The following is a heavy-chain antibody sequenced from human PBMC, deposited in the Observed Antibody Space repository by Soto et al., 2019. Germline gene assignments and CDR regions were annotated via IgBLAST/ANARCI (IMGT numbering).Heavy chain of an antibody. CDR3: ARGDGYHFNYFHGMDV. J-gene: IGHJ6*02. CDR1: GYSFTRYD. V-gene: IGHV1-8*01. CDR2: MSSRSGNT. D-gene: IGHD5-12*01. Sequence: QVQLVQSGAEVKKPGASVKVSCKASGYSFTRYDILWVRQTTGHGLEWLGWMSSRSGNTGYAQNFQGRVTMTRNTSISTSYMELSGLRSEDTAVYYCARGDGYHFNYFHGMDVWGQGTTVTVSS.